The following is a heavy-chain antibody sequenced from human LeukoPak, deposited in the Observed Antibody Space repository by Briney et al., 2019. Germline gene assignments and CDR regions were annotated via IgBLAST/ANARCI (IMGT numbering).Heavy chain of an antibody. D-gene: IGHD3-10*02. CDR1: GFTFSDYY. J-gene: IGHJ6*04. CDR3: AELGITMIGGV. Sequence: GGSLRLSCAASGFTFSDYYMSWIRQPPGKGLEWGSYISSSGSTIYYADPVNGRFTISRDNAKNSLYLQMSSLRAEDTGVYYCAELGITMIGGVWGKGSTVTISS. V-gene: IGHV3-11*01. CDR2: ISSSGSTI.